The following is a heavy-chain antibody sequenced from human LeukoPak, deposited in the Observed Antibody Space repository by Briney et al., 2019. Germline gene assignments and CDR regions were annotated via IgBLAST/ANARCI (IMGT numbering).Heavy chain of an antibody. V-gene: IGHV4-30-4*01. CDR2: IYYSGSS. J-gene: IGHJ4*02. D-gene: IGHD3-10*01. CDR1: GDSISSGDYY. CDR3: ARWYYYGSGRRQFDY. Sequence: SQTLSLTCTVSGDSISSGDYYWNWIRQPPGKGLEWIGYIYYSGSSNYNPSLKSRVTISVDTSKNQFSLNLSSVTAADTAVYYCARWYYYGSGRRQFDYWGQGTLVTVSS.